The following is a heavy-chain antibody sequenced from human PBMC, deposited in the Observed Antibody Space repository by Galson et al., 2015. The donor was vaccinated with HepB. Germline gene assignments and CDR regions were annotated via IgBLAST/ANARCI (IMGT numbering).Heavy chain of an antibody. J-gene: IGHJ4*02. CDR1: GFIFSSFD. CDR3: AKDLQRSSGWFSVEY. D-gene: IGHD6-19*01. Sequence: SLRLSCAASGFIFSSFDMIWVRQAPGKGLEWVSAVSNGGERTYYADSVKGRFTISRDNAKNTVYLQMHSLRAEDTAVYYCAKDLQRSSGWFSVEYWGQGALVTVSS. V-gene: IGHV3-23*01. CDR2: VSNGGERT.